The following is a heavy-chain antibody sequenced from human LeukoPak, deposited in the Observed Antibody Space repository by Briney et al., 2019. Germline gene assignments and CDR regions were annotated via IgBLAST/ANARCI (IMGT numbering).Heavy chain of an antibody. J-gene: IGHJ4*02. CDR2: IWYDGSNK. CDR1: GFTFSNYV. Sequence: PGGSLRLSCAASGFTFSNYVMQWVRQAPGKGLEWVAVIWYDGSNKYYADSVKDRFTISRDNSKNTLYLQMNSLRAEDTAVYYCAKDNAYYFEYWGQGTLVTVSS. CDR3: AKDNAYYFEY. V-gene: IGHV3-33*06.